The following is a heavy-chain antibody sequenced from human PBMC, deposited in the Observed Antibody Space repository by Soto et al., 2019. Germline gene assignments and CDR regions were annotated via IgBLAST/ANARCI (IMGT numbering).Heavy chain of an antibody. CDR3: ARDRGDGYTGGTGDRLIRGGYFDY. D-gene: IGHD7-27*01. V-gene: IGHV1-69*13. CDR2: IIPIFGTA. CDR1: GGTFSSYA. J-gene: IGHJ4*02. Sequence: ASVKVSCQASGGTFSSYAISWVRQAPGQGLEWMGGIIPIFGTANYAQKFQGRVTITADESTSTAYMELSSLRSEDTAVYYCARDRGDGYTGGTGDRLIRGGYFDYWGQGTLVTVSS.